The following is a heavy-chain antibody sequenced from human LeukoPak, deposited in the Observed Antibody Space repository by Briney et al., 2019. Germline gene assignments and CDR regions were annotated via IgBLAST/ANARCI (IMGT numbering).Heavy chain of an antibody. J-gene: IGHJ5*02. CDR2: ISSSGSTI. CDR3: AREIIRSSTSCASNWFDP. Sequence: GGSLRLSCAASGFTFSDYYMSWIRQAPGKGLEWVSYISSSGSTIYYADSVKGRFTISRDNAKNSLYLQMNSLRAEDTAVYYCAREIIRSSTSCASNWFDPWGQGTLVTVSS. D-gene: IGHD2-2*01. CDR1: GFTFSDYY. V-gene: IGHV3-11*01.